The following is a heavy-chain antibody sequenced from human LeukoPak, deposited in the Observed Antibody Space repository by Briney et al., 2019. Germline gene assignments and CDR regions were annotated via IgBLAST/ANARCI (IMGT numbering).Heavy chain of an antibody. Sequence: KTGGSLRLSCAASGFTFSNAWMNWVRQAPGKGLEWVGRIKSKTDGGTTDYAAPVKGRFTISRDDSKNTLYLQMNSLKTEDTAVYYCTFRYGDYDDGALVRDPWGQGTLVTVSS. CDR1: GFTFSNAW. J-gene: IGHJ5*02. CDR2: IKSKTDGGTT. V-gene: IGHV3-15*07. CDR3: TFRYGDYDDGALVRDP. D-gene: IGHD4-17*01.